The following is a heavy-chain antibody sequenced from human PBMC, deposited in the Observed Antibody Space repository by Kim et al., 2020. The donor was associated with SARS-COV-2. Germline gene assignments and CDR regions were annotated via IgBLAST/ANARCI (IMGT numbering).Heavy chain of an antibody. CDR3: ETRNYDILTGYYDY. Sequence: PAPTSRVTISVDTSKNQFSLKLSSVTAADTAVYYCETRNYDILTGYYDYWGQGTLVTVSS. V-gene: IGHV4-34*01. J-gene: IGHJ4*02. D-gene: IGHD3-9*01.